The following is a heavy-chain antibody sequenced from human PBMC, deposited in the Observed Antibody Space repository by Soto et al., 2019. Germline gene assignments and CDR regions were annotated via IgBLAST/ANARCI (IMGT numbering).Heavy chain of an antibody. J-gene: IGHJ6*02. V-gene: IGHV3-30*18. CDR3: ANSIRYFYYYGMDV. D-gene: IGHD4-4*01. CDR1: GFSFSSYG. Sequence: PGGSLRLSCAASGFSFSSYGMHWVRQAPGKGLEWVAAISYDGSTKHYADSVKGRFTISRDNFKNTLYLQMDSLRAEDTAVYCCANSIRYFYYYGMDVWGQGTTVTVSS. CDR2: ISYDGSTK.